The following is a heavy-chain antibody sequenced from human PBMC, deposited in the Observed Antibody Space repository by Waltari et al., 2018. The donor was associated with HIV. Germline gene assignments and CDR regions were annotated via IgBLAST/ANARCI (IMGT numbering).Heavy chain of an antibody. V-gene: IGHV3-30*09. J-gene: IGHJ4*02. CDR1: VFSFSKYA. CDR2: ISYDGNTK. Sequence: QVPLVESGGGVVQPGRSLRLSCAGYVFSFSKYAMHGVRQAQVKGLEWVAVISYDGNTKYYSDSVQGRFAISRDNSKNTLYLQMNSLRNDDTAVFYCASGYCSGPSCYSSAYWGQGTLVTVSS. CDR3: ASGYCSGPSCYSSAY. D-gene: IGHD2-2*03.